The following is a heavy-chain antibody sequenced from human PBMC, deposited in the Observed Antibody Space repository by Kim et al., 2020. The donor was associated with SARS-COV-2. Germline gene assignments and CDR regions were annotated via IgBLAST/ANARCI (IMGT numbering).Heavy chain of an antibody. J-gene: IGHJ6*02. CDR1: GFTFSNAW. CDR3: TTVGVQLWSMKHPGGYGMDV. D-gene: IGHD5-18*01. V-gene: IGHV3-15*01. CDR2: IKSKTDGGTT. Sequence: GGSLRLSCAASGFTFSNAWMSWVRQAPGKGLEWVGRIKSKTDGGTTDYAAPVKGRFTISRDDSKNTLYLQMNSLKTEDTAVYYCTTVGVQLWSMKHPGGYGMDVWGQGTTVTVSS.